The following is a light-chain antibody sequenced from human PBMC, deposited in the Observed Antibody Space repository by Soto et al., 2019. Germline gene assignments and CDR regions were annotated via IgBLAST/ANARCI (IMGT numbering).Light chain of an antibody. CDR1: QSITTW. J-gene: IGKJ1*01. Sequence: DIQMTQSPSTLSASVGDRFTITCRASQSITTWLAWYQQKPGTAVKVLIYDASTLGSGVPSRFSGSGSGTEFTLTISSLQPEDFATYHCQQYHSFPWTFGQGTKVDIK. CDR3: QQYHSFPWT. CDR2: DAS. V-gene: IGKV1-5*01.